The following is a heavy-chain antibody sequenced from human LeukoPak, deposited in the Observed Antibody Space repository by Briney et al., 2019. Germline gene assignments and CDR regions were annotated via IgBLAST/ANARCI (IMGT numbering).Heavy chain of an antibody. CDR1: GYTFTGYY. D-gene: IGHD3-10*01. V-gene: IGHV1-2*02. J-gene: IGHJ3*02. Sequence: ASVKVSCKASGYTFTGYYMHWVRQAPGQGLEWMGWINPNSGGTNYAQKFQGRVTMTRDTSISTAYMELSRLRSDDTAVYYCAGGILLWFGELLRSDAFDIWGQGTMVTVSS. CDR2: INPNSGGT. CDR3: AGGILLWFGELLRSDAFDI.